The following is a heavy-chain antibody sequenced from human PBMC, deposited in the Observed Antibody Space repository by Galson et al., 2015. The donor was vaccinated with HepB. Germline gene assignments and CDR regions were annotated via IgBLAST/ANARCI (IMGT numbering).Heavy chain of an antibody. V-gene: IGHV3-30*18. D-gene: IGHD3-10*01. Sequence: SLRLSCAASGFTFSSYGMHWVRQAPGKGLEWVAVISYDGSNKYYADSVKGRFTISRDNSKNTLYLQMNSLRAEDTAVYYCAKDRLLLWFGELYGMDVWGQGTTVTVSS. CDR2: ISYDGSNK. J-gene: IGHJ6*02. CDR3: AKDRLLLWFGELYGMDV. CDR1: GFTFSSYG.